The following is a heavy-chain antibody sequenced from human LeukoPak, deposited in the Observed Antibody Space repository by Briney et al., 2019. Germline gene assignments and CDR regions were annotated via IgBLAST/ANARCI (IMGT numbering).Heavy chain of an antibody. Sequence: GASVKVSCKASGYTFTSYGISWVRQAPGQGLEWMGWISAYNGNTNYAQKLQGRVTMTTETSTSTAYMELRSLRSDDTAVYYCARDAGTYYYDSSGYLYDYWGQGTLVTVSS. D-gene: IGHD3-22*01. CDR3: ARDAGTYYYDSSGYLYDY. J-gene: IGHJ4*02. CDR2: ISAYNGNT. CDR1: GYTFTSYG. V-gene: IGHV1-18*01.